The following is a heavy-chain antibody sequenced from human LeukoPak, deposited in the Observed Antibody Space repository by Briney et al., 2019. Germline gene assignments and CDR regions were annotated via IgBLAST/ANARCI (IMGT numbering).Heavy chain of an antibody. CDR2: ISYSGNT. Sequence: SETLSLTCTVSGDSISSDGYSWTWIRQPPGKGLEWIGHISYSGNTYYNPSLKSRVTLSVDASKNQFSLNLTSVTAADTAIYYRARDLLRTAGPDAFDFWGQGTMVTVSS. CDR3: ARDLLRTAGPDAFDF. J-gene: IGHJ3*01. V-gene: IGHV4-31*03. CDR1: GDSISSDGYS. D-gene: IGHD2-21*02.